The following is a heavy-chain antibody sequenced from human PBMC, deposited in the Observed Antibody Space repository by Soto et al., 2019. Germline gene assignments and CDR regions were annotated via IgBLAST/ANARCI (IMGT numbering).Heavy chain of an antibody. Sequence: PSQTLSLTCDISGERVSTNTATWDWIRQSPSRGLEWLGRTYYRSKWFYDYAVSVRRRITISPDTSNHQVSLQLNSVPPDDTAFYYCVRLIGNRWLDTWGQGTMVTVSS. D-gene: IGHD2-8*01. V-gene: IGHV6-1*01. CDR3: VRLIGNRWLDT. CDR2: TYYRSKWFY. J-gene: IGHJ5*02. CDR1: GERVSTNTAT.